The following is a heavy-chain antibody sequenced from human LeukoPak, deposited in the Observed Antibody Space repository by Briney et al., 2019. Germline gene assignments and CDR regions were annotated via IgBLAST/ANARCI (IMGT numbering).Heavy chain of an antibody. J-gene: IGHJ4*02. D-gene: IGHD1-26*01. Sequence: GGSLRLSCAASGFTFSSYAMHWVRQAPGKGLEWVAVISYDGSNKYYADSVKGRFTISRDNSKNTLYLQMNSLRAEDTAVYYCARDRYRATYYFDYWGQGTLVTVSS. V-gene: IGHV3-30-3*01. CDR1: GFTFSSYA. CDR2: ISYDGSNK. CDR3: ARDRYRATYYFDY.